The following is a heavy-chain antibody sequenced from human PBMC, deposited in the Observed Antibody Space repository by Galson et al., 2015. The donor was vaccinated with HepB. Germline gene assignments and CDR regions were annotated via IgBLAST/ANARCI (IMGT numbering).Heavy chain of an antibody. Sequence: SLRLSCAASGFTFSSYSMNWVRQAPGKGLEWVSSISSSSSYIYYADSVKGRLTISRDNAKNSLYLQMNSLRAEDTAVYYCARDLYYDSSGYYYGGQNWFDPWGQGTLVTVSS. CDR3: ARDLYYDSSGYYYGGQNWFDP. V-gene: IGHV3-21*01. D-gene: IGHD3-22*01. CDR2: ISSSSSYI. CDR1: GFTFSSYS. J-gene: IGHJ5*02.